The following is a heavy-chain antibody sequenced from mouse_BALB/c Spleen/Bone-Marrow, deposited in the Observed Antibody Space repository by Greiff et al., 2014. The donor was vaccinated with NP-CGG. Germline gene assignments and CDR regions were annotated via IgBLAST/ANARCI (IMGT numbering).Heavy chain of an antibody. CDR2: INPSSGYT. Sequence: VKLVESGAELARPGASVKMSCKASGYTFTSYTMHWVKQGPGQGLEWIGYINPSSGYTNYNQKFKDKATLTADKSSSTAYMQLSSLTSEDSAVYYCAYGNYGYAMDYWGQGTSVTVSS. J-gene: IGHJ4*01. CDR1: GYTFTSYT. V-gene: IGHV1-4*01. D-gene: IGHD2-10*02. CDR3: AYGNYGYAMDY.